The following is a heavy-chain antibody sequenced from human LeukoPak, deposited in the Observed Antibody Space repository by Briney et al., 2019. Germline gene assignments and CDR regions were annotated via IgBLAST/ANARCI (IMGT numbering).Heavy chain of an antibody. J-gene: IGHJ4*02. D-gene: IGHD3-9*01. CDR1: GGSLSSGGYY. V-gene: IGHV4-31*03. Sequence: SEALSLTCTVSGGSLSSGGYYWSWFRQYPGKGLEWIGYIYYSGNTYYNPSLKSRVTISVDTSKNQFSLKLSSVTAADTAVYYCAMGFDWSPYYWGQGTLVTVSS. CDR2: IYYSGNT. CDR3: AMGFDWSPYY.